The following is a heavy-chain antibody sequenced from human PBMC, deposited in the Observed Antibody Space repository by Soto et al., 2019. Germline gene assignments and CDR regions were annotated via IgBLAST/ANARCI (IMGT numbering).Heavy chain of an antibody. Sequence: GGSLRLSCAASGFTFSSYAMHWVRQAPGKGLEWVAVISYDGSNKYYADSVKGRFTISRDNSKNTLYLQMNSLRAEDTAVYYCARLGCSGGSSWTKYYSYGMDVSHTGQTVQVSS. D-gene: IGHD2-15*01. J-gene: IGHJ6*04. CDR2: ISYDGSNK. CDR3: ARLGCSGGSSWTKYYSYGMDV. CDR1: GFTFSSYA. V-gene: IGHV3-30-3*01.